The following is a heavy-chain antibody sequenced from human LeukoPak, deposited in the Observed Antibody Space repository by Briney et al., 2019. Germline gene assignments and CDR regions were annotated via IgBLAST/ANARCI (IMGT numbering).Heavy chain of an antibody. D-gene: IGHD3-22*01. CDR3: AREGSTKLYYYDSRALDY. J-gene: IGHJ4*02. CDR1: GGSISSGSYY. CDR2: IYTSGST. V-gene: IGHV4-61*02. Sequence: PSQTLSLTCTVSGGSISSGSYYWSWIRQPAGKGLEWIGRIYTSGSTNYNPSLKSRVTISVDTSKNQFSLKLSSVTAADTAVYYCAREGSTKLYYYDSRALDYWGQGTLVTVSS.